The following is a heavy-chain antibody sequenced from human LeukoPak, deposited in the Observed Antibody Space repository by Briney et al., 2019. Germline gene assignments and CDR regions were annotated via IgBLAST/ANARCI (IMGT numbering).Heavy chain of an antibody. J-gene: IGHJ5*02. CDR2: IDHSGST. CDR3: ARVEGIAATGTGRFDP. Sequence: SETLSLTCAVYGGSFSGYYWSWIRQPPGKGLEWIGEIDHSGSTNYNSSLKSRVTISVDTSKNQFSLRLSSVTAADTALYYCARVEGIAATGTGRFDPWGQGTLVTVSS. D-gene: IGHD6-13*01. V-gene: IGHV4-34*01. CDR1: GGSFSGYY.